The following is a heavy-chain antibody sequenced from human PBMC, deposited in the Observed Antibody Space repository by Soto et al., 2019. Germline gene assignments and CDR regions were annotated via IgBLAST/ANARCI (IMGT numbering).Heavy chain of an antibody. Sequence: ASVKVSCKASGGTFSSYAISWVRQAPGQGLEWMGGIIPIFGTANYAQKFQGRVTITADESTSTAYMELSSLRSEDTAVYYCARTPDAGPSKVTQLTSNYYGMDVWGQGTTVNVSS. CDR1: GGTFSSYA. V-gene: IGHV1-69*13. J-gene: IGHJ6*02. CDR3: ARTPDAGPSKVTQLTSNYYGMDV. CDR2: IIPIFGTA. D-gene: IGHD4-17*01.